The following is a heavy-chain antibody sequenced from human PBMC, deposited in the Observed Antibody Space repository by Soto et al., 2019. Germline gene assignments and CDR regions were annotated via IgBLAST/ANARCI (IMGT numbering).Heavy chain of an antibody. Sequence: PGGSLRLSCAASGFTFSSYGMHWVRQAPGKGLEWVAVISYDGSNKYYADSVKGRFTISRDNSKNTLYLQMNSLRAEDTAVYYCAKDDTIRHPASALDIRGQGTMVTGS. J-gene: IGHJ3*02. CDR1: GFTFSSYG. V-gene: IGHV3-30*18. D-gene: IGHD3-10*01. CDR3: AKDDTIRHPASALDI. CDR2: ISYDGSNK.